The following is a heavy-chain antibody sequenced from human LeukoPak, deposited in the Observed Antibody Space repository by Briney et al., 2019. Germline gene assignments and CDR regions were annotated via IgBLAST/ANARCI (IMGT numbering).Heavy chain of an antibody. J-gene: IGHJ5*02. CDR3: ARGRIEYSSSSPRKNWFDP. V-gene: IGHV4-34*01. CDR1: GGSFSVYY. CDR2: INHSGST. Sequence: TSETLSLTCAVYGGSFSVYYWSWIRQPPGKGLEWIGEINHSGSTNYNPSLKSRVTISVDTSKNQFSLKLSSVTAADTAVYYCARGRIEYSSSSPRKNWFDPWGQGTLVTVSS. D-gene: IGHD6-6*01.